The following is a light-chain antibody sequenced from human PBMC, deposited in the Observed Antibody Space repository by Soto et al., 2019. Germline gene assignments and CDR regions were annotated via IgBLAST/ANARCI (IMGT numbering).Light chain of an antibody. CDR3: LQYTYFWT. CDR2: AAS. Sequence: DIQMTQSPSSLSASVGDRVTITCRASQDISSDLAWFQQKPGKAPRRLIYAASSLQSGVPSRFSGTGSGTEFTLIISSLQPEDFATYYCLQYTYFWTFGQGTKVDVK. CDR1: QDISSD. V-gene: IGKV1-17*01. J-gene: IGKJ1*01.